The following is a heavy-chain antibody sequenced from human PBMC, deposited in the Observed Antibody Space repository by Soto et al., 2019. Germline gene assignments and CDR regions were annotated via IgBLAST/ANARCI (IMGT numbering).Heavy chain of an antibody. CDR3: VKQRDVVVVTATRRPPNWFDP. J-gene: IGHJ5*02. D-gene: IGHD2-21*02. V-gene: IGHV3-23*01. CDR2: ISGSGEST. CDR1: GFTFSAYA. Sequence: PGGSRRLSWAASGFTFSAYAMSGVRQAPGKGLEWVSGISGSGESTHYTDSVKGRFTISRDKSKNTLYLQMNSLRAEDTAVYYCVKQRDVVVVTATRRPPNWFDPWGQGTLVTVSS.